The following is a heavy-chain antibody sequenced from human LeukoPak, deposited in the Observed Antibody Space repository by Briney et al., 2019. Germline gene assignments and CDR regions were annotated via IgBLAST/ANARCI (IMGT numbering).Heavy chain of an antibody. CDR1: GYSFTSYW. V-gene: IGHV5-51*01. Sequence: NHGESLKISCKASGYSFTSYWIGWVRQMPGKGLEWMGIIYPGDSDTRYSPSFQGLVTISADKSISTAYLQWSSLKASDTAMYFCASAGSAWYNWFDPWGQGTLVTVSS. CDR3: ASAGSAWYNWFDP. J-gene: IGHJ5*02. CDR2: IYPGDSDT. D-gene: IGHD6-19*01.